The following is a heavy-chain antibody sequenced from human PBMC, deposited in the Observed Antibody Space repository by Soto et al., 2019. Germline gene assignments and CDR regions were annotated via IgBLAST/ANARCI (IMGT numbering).Heavy chain of an antibody. CDR1: GFALRSNY. V-gene: IGHV3-53*02. CDR2: IYSGGST. CDR3: ARNRGAWYFDV. Sequence: EVQVVETGGGLIQPGGSLRLSCAASGFALRSNYMSWVRQAPGKGLEWVSVIYSGGSTYYADSVKGRFTISKDNANNTLYLQMNSLGAEDTAVYFCARNRGAWYFDVWGRGTLVSV. J-gene: IGHJ2*01.